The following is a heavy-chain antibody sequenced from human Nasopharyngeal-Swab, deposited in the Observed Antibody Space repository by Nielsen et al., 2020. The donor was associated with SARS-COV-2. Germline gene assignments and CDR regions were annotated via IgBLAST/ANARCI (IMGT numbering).Heavy chain of an antibody. CDR3: ARDVGGRDNY. J-gene: IGHJ4*02. Sequence: GGSLRLSCEASGFTFSSYWMHWVLQPPGKGLLWVSRIDTHGTITNYADSVMGRFTITRDNARNTLYLQMNSLRPEDTGVYYCARDVGGRDNYWGQGALVTVSS. D-gene: IGHD2-15*01. V-gene: IGHV3-74*01. CDR1: GFTFSSYW. CDR2: IDTHGTIT.